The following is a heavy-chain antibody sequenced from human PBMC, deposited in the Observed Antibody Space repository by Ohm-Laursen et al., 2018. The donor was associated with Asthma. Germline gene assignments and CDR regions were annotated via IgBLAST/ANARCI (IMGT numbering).Heavy chain of an antibody. J-gene: IGHJ4*02. CDR1: GFTFSSYS. CDR3: ARGKSRQLEQYYFDY. CDR2: IWYDGSNK. Sequence: SLRLSCAASGFTFSSYSMHWVRQAPGKGLEWVAVIWYDGSNKYYADSVKGRFTISRDNSKNTLYLQMNSLRAEDTAVYYCARGKSRQLEQYYFDYWGQGTLVTVSS. V-gene: IGHV3-33*08. D-gene: IGHD6-13*01.